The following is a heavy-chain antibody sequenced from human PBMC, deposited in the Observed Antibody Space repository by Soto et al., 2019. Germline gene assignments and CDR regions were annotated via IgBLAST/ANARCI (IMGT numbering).Heavy chain of an antibody. V-gene: IGHV3-11*01. CDR3: AREFCSGGTCYASTSDY. Sequence: PGGSLRLSCAASGFSFSDYYMTWIRQAPGKGLEWISYISRSGTNIYYADSVKGRFTISRDNAQSSLHLQMNSLRAEDTAIYYCAREFCSGGTCYASTSDYWGQGTPVTVSS. CDR2: ISRSGTNI. J-gene: IGHJ4*02. D-gene: IGHD2-15*01. CDR1: GFSFSDYY.